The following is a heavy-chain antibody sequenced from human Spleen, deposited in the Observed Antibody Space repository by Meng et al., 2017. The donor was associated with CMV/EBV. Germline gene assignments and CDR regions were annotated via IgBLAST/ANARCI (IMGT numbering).Heavy chain of an antibody. Sequence: SETLSLTCTVSGGSVSSGSYYWSWIRQPPGKGLEWIGYIYYSGSTSYNPSLKSRVTISVDTSKNQFSLKLSSVTAADTAMYYCARWTVVVPAAIHWGQGTLVTVSS. D-gene: IGHD2-2*01. J-gene: IGHJ4*02. CDR3: ARWTVVVPAAIH. CDR2: IYYSGST. V-gene: IGHV4-61*01. CDR1: GGSVSSGSYY.